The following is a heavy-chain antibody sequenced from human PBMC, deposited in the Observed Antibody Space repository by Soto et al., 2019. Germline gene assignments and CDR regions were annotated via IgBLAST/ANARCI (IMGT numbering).Heavy chain of an antibody. D-gene: IGHD1-26*01. J-gene: IGHJ4*02. CDR2: IIPIFGTA. CDR1: GGTFSSYS. V-gene: IGHV1-69*06. CDR3: ARSLVVATIDYFDY. Sequence: SVKVTCSASGGTFSSYSFIWVRQDPGQGLEWMGGIIPIFGTANYAQKFQGRVTITADKSTSTAYMELSSLRSEDTAVYYCARSLVVATIDYFDYWGQGTLVTVSS.